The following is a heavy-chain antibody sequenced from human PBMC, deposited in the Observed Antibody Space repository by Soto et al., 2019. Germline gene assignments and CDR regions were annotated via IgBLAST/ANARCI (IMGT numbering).Heavy chain of an antibody. J-gene: IGHJ3*02. D-gene: IGHD2-8*01. CDR1: GGSISSGDYY. CDR3: ARFSSLIPGGVAFDI. CDR2: IYYSGST. Sequence: PSETLSLTCTVSGGSISSGDYYWSWIRQPPGKGLEWIGYIYYSGSTYYNPSLKSRVTISVDTSKNQFSLKLSSVTAADTAVYYCARFSSLIPGGVAFDIWGQGTKVTVSS. V-gene: IGHV4-30-4*01.